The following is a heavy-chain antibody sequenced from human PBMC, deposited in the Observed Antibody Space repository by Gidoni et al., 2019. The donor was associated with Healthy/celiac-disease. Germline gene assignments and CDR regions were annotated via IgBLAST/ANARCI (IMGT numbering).Heavy chain of an antibody. CDR1: GGSISSYY. CDR2: IYYSGST. D-gene: IGHD1-1*01. V-gene: IGHV4-59*01. CDR3: ARDSTTGAFDI. J-gene: IGHJ3*02. Sequence: QVQLQESGPGLVKPSETLSLPCTVSGGSISSYYWSWIRQPPGKGLEWIGYIYYSGSTNYNPSLKSRVTISVDTSKNQFSLKLSSVTAADTAVYYCARDSTTGAFDIWGKGTMVTVSS.